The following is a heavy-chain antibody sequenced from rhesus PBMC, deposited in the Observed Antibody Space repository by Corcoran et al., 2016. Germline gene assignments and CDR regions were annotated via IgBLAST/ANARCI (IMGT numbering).Heavy chain of an antibody. Sequence: QVQLQESGPGVVKPSETLSLTCAVSGGSISDSYRWSWIRQPPGKGLDWIGYIYGSSTSTNYNPSLQSRVTISRDTAKNQFSLKLSSVTAADPAVYYCARGVGAAAGIDYWGQGVLVTVSS. CDR2: IYGSSTST. CDR3: ARGVGAAAGIDY. J-gene: IGHJ4*01. CDR1: GGSISDSYR. D-gene: IGHD6-25*01. V-gene: IGHV4S10*01.